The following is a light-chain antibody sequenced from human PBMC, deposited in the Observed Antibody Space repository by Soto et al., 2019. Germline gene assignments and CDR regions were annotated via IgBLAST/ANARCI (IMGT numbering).Light chain of an antibody. Sequence: AIQLTQSPSSLPASVGDRVTITCRASQGISSVLAWYQQKPGKAPKLLIYDASSLESGVPSRFSGSGSGTDFTLTISSLQPEDFATYYCQQFNSYPITFGQGTRLETK. CDR1: QGISSV. J-gene: IGKJ5*01. CDR2: DAS. V-gene: IGKV1-13*02. CDR3: QQFNSYPIT.